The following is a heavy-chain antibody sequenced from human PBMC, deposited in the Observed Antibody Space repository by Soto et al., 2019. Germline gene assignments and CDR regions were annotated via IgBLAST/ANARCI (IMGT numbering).Heavy chain of an antibody. V-gene: IGHV1-18*04. CDR3: ARVGHCTPGSCYGDYDRGMDV. CDR2: ISGHTGNT. Sequence: SLKGDCKSAGYGKSMDDSGWGRQEHGQGLEWMGWISGHTGNTNYAQMFNGRVTLTTDTSAGTAYMELRSLRSDDTAVYDCARVGHCTPGSCYGDYDRGMDVWCPGTTVTGSS. D-gene: IGHD2-15*01. J-gene: IGHJ6*02. CDR1: GYGKSMDD.